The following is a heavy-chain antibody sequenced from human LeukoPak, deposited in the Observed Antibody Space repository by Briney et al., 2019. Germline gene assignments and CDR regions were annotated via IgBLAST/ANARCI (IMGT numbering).Heavy chain of an antibody. Sequence: XXSCKASGGTFSSYAISWVRQAPGQGLEWMGRIIPILGIANYAQKFQGRVTITADKSTSTAYMELSSLRSEDTAVYYCASGEQWLQNYFDYWGQGTLVTVSS. J-gene: IGHJ4*02. CDR3: ASGEQWLQNYFDY. D-gene: IGHD6-19*01. V-gene: IGHV1-69*04. CDR2: IIPILGIA. CDR1: GGTFSSYA.